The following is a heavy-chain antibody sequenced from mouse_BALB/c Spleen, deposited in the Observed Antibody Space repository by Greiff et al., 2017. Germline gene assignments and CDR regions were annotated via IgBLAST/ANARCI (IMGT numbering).Heavy chain of an antibody. CDR3: ARGDYYGSSYWFAY. D-gene: IGHD1-1*01. CDR2: IRNKANGYTT. V-gene: IGHV7-3*02. Sequence: EVKVEESGGGLVQPGGSLRLSCATSGFTFTDYYMSWVRQPPGKALEWLGFIRNKANGYTTEYSASVKGRFTISRDNSQSILYLQMNTLRAEDSATYYCARGDYYGSSYWFAYWGQGTLVTVSA. CDR1: GFTFTDYY. J-gene: IGHJ3*01.